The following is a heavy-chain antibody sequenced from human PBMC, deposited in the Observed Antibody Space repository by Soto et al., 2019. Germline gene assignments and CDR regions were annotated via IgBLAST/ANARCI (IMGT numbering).Heavy chain of an antibody. V-gene: IGHV3-9*01. CDR2: ISWHSGSI. CDR1: GFTFDDYA. J-gene: IGHJ4*02. Sequence: EVQLVESGGGLVQPGRSLRLSCAASGFTFDDYAMHWVRQAPGKGLEWVSGISWHSGSIGYADSVKGRFTISRDNAKNALYLQMNSLRAEDTALYYCAKSHVVAVAGYFDYWGQGTLVTVSS. CDR3: AKSHVVAVAGYFDY. D-gene: IGHD6-19*01.